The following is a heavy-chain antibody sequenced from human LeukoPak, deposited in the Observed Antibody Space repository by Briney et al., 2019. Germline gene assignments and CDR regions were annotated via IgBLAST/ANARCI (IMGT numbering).Heavy chain of an antibody. CDR1: GFIFSTYW. J-gene: IGHJ4*02. CDR2: IYTDGSIT. CDR3: ARGQAPDY. Sequence: GGSLRLSCEGSGFIFSTYWMHWFRQTPEKGLVWVSRIYTDGSITTYSDSVRGRFSISRDNAKNILYLQMHSLTAEDTAVYYCARGQAPDYWGQGTLVTVSS. V-gene: IGHV3-74*03.